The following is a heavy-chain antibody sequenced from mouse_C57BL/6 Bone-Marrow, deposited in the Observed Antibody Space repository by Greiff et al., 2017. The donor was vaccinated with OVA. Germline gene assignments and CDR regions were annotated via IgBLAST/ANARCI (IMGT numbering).Heavy chain of an antibody. CDR2: ISSGSSTI. D-gene: IGHD2-3*01. CDR3: ARGGYYAGYAMDY. J-gene: IGHJ4*01. CDR1: GFTFSDYG. V-gene: IGHV5-17*01. Sequence: EVQVVESGGGLVKPGGSLKLSCAASGFTFSDYGMHWVRQAPEKGLEWVAYISSGSSTIYYADTVKGRFTISRDNAKNTLFLQMTSLRSEDTAMYYCARGGYYAGYAMDYWGQGTSVTVSS.